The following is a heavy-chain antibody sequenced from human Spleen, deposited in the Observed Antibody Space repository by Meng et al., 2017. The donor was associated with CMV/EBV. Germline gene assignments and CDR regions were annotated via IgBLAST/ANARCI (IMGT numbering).Heavy chain of an antibody. Sequence: GGSLRLSCVGSGFNFGSYAMSWVRQAPGKGLEWVSYISRSGGTVDNADSVKGRFTISRDNAKNSLYLQMNSLRVEDTGIYYCVREHHSAFDIWGQGTMVTVSS. CDR1: GFNFGSYA. J-gene: IGHJ3*02. CDR2: ISRSGGTV. CDR3: VREHHSAFDI. V-gene: IGHV3-48*03.